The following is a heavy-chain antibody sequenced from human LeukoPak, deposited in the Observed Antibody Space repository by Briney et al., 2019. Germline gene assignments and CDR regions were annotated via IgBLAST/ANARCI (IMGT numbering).Heavy chain of an antibody. Sequence: SQTLSLTCAISGDSVSSNSAAWHWIRQSPSRGLEWLGRTYYRSKWYNDYAVSVKSRITINPDTSKNQFSLQLNSVTPEVTAVYYCARGTTPWDLQENYYFDYWGQGTLVTVSS. CDR2: TYYRSKWYN. V-gene: IGHV6-1*01. D-gene: IGHD1-26*01. J-gene: IGHJ4*02. CDR3: ARGTTPWDLQENYYFDY. CDR1: GDSVSSNSAA.